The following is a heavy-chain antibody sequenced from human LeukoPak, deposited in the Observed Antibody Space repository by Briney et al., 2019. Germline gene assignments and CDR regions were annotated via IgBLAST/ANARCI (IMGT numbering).Heavy chain of an antibody. Sequence: SQTLSLTCTVSGGSISSGGYYWSWIRQPPGKGLEWIGEINHSGSTNYNPSLKSRVTISVDTSKNQFSLKLSSVTAADTAVYYCARSYGDFWSGYYPYYFDYWGQGTLVTVSS. CDR3: ARSYGDFWSGYYPYYFDY. CDR2: INHSGST. CDR1: GGSISSGGYY. J-gene: IGHJ4*02. V-gene: IGHV4-30-2*01. D-gene: IGHD3-3*01.